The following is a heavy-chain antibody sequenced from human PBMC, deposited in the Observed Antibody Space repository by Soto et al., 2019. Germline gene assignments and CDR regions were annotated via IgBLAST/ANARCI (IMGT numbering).Heavy chain of an antibody. D-gene: IGHD3-22*01. Sequence: GGSLRLSCAASGFTFSNAWINWVRQTPGKGLEWVGRVKSKTDGGTTDFAAPVKGRFAISRDDSKNMVYLEMNSLKTEDTAIYYCTTDFYITSIIVRFDYWGHGTLVTVSS. CDR1: GFTFSNAW. CDR2: VKSKTDGGTT. J-gene: IGHJ4*01. V-gene: IGHV3-15*07. CDR3: TTDFYITSIIVRFDY.